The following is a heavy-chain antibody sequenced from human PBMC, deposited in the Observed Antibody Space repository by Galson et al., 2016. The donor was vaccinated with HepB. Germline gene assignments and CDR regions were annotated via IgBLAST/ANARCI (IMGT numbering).Heavy chain of an antibody. CDR2: INIDGNSI. V-gene: IGHV3-74*01. D-gene: IGHD6-19*01. CDR3: GRDRAVRSIDQ. J-gene: IGHJ4*02. CDR1: GFTFTNYD. Sequence: SLRLSCAASGFTFTNYDIHWVRQAPGTGPVWVSRINIDGNSITYADSVKGRFAISRDNSRNTLYLQMDSLRADDTAVYYCGRDRAVRSIDQWGQGALVTVSS.